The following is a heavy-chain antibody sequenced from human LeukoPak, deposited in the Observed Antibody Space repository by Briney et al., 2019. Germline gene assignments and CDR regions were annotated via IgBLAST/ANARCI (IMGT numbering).Heavy chain of an antibody. V-gene: IGHV3-30-3*01. J-gene: IGHJ4*02. Sequence: GGSLRLSCAASGFTFSSYAMHWVRQAPGKGLEWVAVISYDGSNKYYVDSVKGRFTISRDNSKNTLYLQMNSLRAEDTAVYYCARDSHGGYSSGWLTYWGQGTLVTVSS. CDR2: ISYDGSNK. D-gene: IGHD6-19*01. CDR3: ARDSHGGYSSGWLTY. CDR1: GFTFSSYA.